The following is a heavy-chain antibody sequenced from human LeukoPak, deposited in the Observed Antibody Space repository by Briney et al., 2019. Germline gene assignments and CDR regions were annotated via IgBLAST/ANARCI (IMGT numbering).Heavy chain of an antibody. Sequence: GGSVRVSCAASGFTLSSYAMKWVRQGPGKGLEWVSAVSGSGGSTYYADSVKGRFTISRDNSKNTLYLQMNSLRAEDTTLYYCARDNSYSSSSPFDYWGQGTLVTVSS. CDR3: ARDNSYSSSSPFDY. J-gene: IGHJ4*02. CDR2: VSGSGGST. CDR1: GFTLSSYA. D-gene: IGHD6-6*01. V-gene: IGHV3-23*01.